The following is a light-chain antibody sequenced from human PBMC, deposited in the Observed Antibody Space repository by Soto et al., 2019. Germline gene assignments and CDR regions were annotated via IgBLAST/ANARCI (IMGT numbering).Light chain of an antibody. J-gene: IGKJ1*01. Sequence: DIVLTQSPDSLAVSLGERATINCKSSQSVLYSSNNKNYLAWYQQKPGQPPKLLIYWAATRESGVPDRFSGRGSGTDFTLTSSRLQAEDVAVYYCQQYYSPWTFGPGTKVEIK. CDR3: QQYYSPWT. V-gene: IGKV4-1*01. CDR1: QSVLYSSNNKNY. CDR2: WAA.